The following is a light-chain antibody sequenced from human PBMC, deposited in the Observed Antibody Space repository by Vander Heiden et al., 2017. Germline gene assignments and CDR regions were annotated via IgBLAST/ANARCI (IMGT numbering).Light chain of an antibody. V-gene: IGKV3-11*01. CDR3: QHRSGWLPGT. J-gene: IGKJ1*01. CDR2: EAS. Sequence: DIVLTQSPATLSLSPGEGATLSCRASQSVSSYLAWYQHKPGQAPRLLIYEASNRATGIPARFSGTGSGTDFTLTISSLEPEDFAVYYCQHRSGWLPGTFAQGTKVEIK. CDR1: QSVSSY.